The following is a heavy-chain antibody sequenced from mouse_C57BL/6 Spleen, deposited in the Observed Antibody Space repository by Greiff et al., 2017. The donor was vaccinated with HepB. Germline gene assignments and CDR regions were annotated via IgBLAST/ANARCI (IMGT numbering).Heavy chain of an antibody. V-gene: IGHV2-2*01. CDR2: IWSGGST. CDR1: GFSLTSYG. Sequence: VQLVESGPGLVQPSQSLSITCTVSGFSLTSYGVHWVRQSPGKGLEWLGVIWSGGSTDYNAAFITRLSISKDKSKSQVFFKMNSLQADDTAIDYCAKPRIYAMDYWGQGTSVTVSS. J-gene: IGHJ4*01. CDR3: AKPRIYAMDY.